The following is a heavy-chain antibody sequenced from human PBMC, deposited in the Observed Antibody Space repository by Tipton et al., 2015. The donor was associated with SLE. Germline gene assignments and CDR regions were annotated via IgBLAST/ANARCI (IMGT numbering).Heavy chain of an antibody. CDR2: IRYDGSNK. CDR3: ARDWDIYSSGWYFDS. D-gene: IGHD6-19*01. Sequence: SLRLSCAASGFTFSSYGMHWVRQAPGKGLEWVAFIRYDGSNKYYADSVKGRFTISRDNSKNTLYLQMNSLRAEDTAVYYCARDWDIYSSGWYFDSWGQGTLVTVSS. V-gene: IGHV3-30*02. CDR1: GFTFSSYG. J-gene: IGHJ4*02.